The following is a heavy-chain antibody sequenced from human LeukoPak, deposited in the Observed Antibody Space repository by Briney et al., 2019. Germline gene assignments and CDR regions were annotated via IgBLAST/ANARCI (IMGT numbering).Heavy chain of an antibody. J-gene: IGHJ2*01. CDR1: GFTLSNAW. V-gene: IGHV3-23*01. CDR3: AKALNYWYFDL. CDR2: SGGDGGST. Sequence: GGSLRLSCAASGFTLSNAWMSWVRQAPGKGLEWVSASGGDGGSTYADSVKGRFTISRDNSKNTLYLQMNSLRAEDTATYYCAKALNYWYFDLWGRGNLVTVSS.